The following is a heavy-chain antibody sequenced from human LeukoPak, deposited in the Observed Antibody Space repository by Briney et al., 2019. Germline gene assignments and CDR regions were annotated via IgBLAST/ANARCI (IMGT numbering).Heavy chain of an antibody. D-gene: IGHD2-2*01. CDR1: GGSVSSGSYY. Sequence: SETLSLTCTVSGGSVSSGSYYWSWIRQPPGKGLEWIGYIYYSGSTNYNPSLKSRVTISVDTSKIQFSLKLSSVTAADTAVYYCARGDCSSTSCPIGWFDPWGQGTLVTVSS. V-gene: IGHV4-61*01. J-gene: IGHJ5*02. CDR3: ARGDCSSTSCPIGWFDP. CDR2: IYYSGST.